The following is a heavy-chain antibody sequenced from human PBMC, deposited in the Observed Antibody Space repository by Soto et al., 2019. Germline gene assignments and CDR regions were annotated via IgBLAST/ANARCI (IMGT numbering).Heavy chain of an antibody. D-gene: IGHD3-16*01. CDR3: ARVPSPFDYYYAMDV. V-gene: IGHV4-30-4*01. Sequence: SEALSLTCTVSGDSISSGNKYWSWIRQPPGKGLEWIGYIFSSGTTYYNPSLKSRLTMSLDASQNQFSLKLNSLTDADTAVYFCARVPSPFDYYYAMDVWGQGTTVTVSS. J-gene: IGHJ6*02. CDR2: IFSSGTT. CDR1: GDSISSGNKY.